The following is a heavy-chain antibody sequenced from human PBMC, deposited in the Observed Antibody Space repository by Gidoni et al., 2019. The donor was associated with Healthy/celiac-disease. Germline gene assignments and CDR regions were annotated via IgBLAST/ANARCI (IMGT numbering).Heavy chain of an antibody. CDR2: IRQDGSEK. CDR1: GFPCSRYW. CDR3: ARDDFWSGSEGFGY. J-gene: IGHJ4*02. V-gene: IGHV3-7*04. Sequence: EVQLVESGGGLVQPGGSLRLSCAASGFPCSRYWMSWVRQASGKGLEWVAKIRQDGSEKYYVDSVKGRFTISRDNAKNSLYLQMNSLRAEDTAVYYCARDDFWSGSEGFGYWGQGTLVTVSS. D-gene: IGHD3-3*01.